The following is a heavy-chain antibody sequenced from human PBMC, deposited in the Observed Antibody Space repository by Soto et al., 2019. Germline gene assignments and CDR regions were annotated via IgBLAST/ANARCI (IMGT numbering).Heavy chain of an antibody. V-gene: IGHV3-7*01. CDR3: ARIASAGRGWDV. Sequence: EVQLAESGGGLVQPGGSLRLSCAASGFTFSSYWMSWVRQAPVKGLEWVGNIKQDGSEKNYVDFVKGRFTISRDNAKNSLYLQMNSLRAEDTAVYYCARIASAGRGWDVWGQGTTVVVSS. CDR1: GFTFSSYW. D-gene: IGHD6-13*01. CDR2: IKQDGSEK. J-gene: IGHJ6*02.